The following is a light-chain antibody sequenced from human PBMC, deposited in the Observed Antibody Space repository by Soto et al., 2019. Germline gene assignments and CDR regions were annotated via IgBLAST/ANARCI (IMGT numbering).Light chain of an antibody. J-gene: IGKJ3*01. V-gene: IGKV1-6*01. CDR3: LQKYFYPFT. CDR2: AAS. Sequence: AIQMPQSPSSLSASVGDIAPITCRASQGIRMDLDWFQQKPGKAPKLLIYAASNLQSGVPARFSGSGCGTDFTLTISSLQAEDFATYYCLQKYFYPFTFGPGTKVDIK. CDR1: QGIRMD.